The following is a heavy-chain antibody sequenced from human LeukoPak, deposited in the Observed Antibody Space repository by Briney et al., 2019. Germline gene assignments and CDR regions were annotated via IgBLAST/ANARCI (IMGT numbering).Heavy chain of an antibody. V-gene: IGHV5-51*01. CDR1: GYSFTSYW. CDR2: IYPGDSDT. CDR3: ARRWFGELEYYFDY. Sequence: GESLKISCKGSGYSFTSYWIGWVRQMPGKGLEWMGIIYPGDSDTRYSPSFRGQVTISADKSINTAYLQRSSLKASDTAMYYCARRWFGELEYYFDYWGQGTLVTVSS. J-gene: IGHJ4*02. D-gene: IGHD3-10*01.